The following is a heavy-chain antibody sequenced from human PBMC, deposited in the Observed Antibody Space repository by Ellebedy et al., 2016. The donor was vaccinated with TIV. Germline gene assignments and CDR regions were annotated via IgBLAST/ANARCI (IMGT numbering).Heavy chain of an antibody. CDR3: ARGLDNY. V-gene: IGHV3-21*01. CDR1: GFTFSDYS. D-gene: IGHD3/OR15-3a*01. J-gene: IGHJ4*02. CDR2: IRSDSYI. Sequence: GESLKISCAASGFTFSDYSMNWVRQAPGKGLEWVSTIRSDSYIYYTDSVKGRFTISRDNAKNSLYLQMNSLRAEDTAVYYCARGLDNYWGQGTLVAVSS.